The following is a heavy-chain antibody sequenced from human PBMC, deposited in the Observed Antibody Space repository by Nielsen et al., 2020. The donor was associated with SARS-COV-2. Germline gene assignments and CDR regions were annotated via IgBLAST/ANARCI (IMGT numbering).Heavy chain of an antibody. Sequence: SQNISCAASGFIFSSYSMNWVRPAPGKGLEWVSYISSSSSTIYYADSVKGRFTITSDNAKNSLYLQMNSLRDEDTAGYYWARDGGWELLGLDYWGQGTLVTVSS. V-gene: IGHV3-48*02. J-gene: IGHJ4*02. D-gene: IGHD1-26*01. CDR1: GFIFSSYS. CDR2: ISSSSSTI. CDR3: ARDGGWELLGLDY.